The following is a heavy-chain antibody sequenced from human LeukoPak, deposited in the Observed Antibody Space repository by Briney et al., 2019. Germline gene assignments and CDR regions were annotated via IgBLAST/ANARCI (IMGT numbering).Heavy chain of an antibody. J-gene: IGHJ4*01. D-gene: IGHD2-21*01. Sequence: GGSLRLSCTTSGFTFSNAWMSWVRQAPGKGLEWVGRVKGKTDGAAPDYAAPVKGRSSISTDDSRDTLYLQMRGLKTEDTAVYYCITEHNWGHGTLVTVSS. CDR1: GFTFSNAW. V-gene: IGHV3-15*01. CDR3: ITEHN. CDR2: VKGKTDGAAP.